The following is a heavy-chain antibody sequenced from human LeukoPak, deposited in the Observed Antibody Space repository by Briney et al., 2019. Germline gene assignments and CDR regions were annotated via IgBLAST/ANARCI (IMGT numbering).Heavy chain of an antibody. J-gene: IGHJ4*02. CDR1: GGSISSSSYY. CDR3: ARLLRITIL. D-gene: IGHD3-10*01. V-gene: IGHV4-39*01. Sequence: PSETLSLTCTVTGGSISSSSYYWGWIRQPPGKGLEWIGSIYYSGSTYYNPSLKSRVTISVDTSKNQFSLKLNSVTAADTAVYYCARLLRITILWGQGTLVTVSS. CDR2: IYYSGST.